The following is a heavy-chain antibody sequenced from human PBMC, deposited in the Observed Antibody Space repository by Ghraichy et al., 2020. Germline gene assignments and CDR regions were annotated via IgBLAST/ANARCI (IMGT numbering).Heavy chain of an antibody. D-gene: IGHD3-16*01. CDR3: ARDAVALLGGSWFDP. Sequence: SETLSLTCTVSGGSISSYYWSWIRQPPGKGLEWIGYIYYSGSTNYNPSLKSRVTISVDTSKNQFSLKLSSVTAADTAVYYCARDAVALLGGSWFDPWGQGTLVTVSS. V-gene: IGHV4-59*01. J-gene: IGHJ5*02. CDR2: IYYSGST. CDR1: GGSISSYY.